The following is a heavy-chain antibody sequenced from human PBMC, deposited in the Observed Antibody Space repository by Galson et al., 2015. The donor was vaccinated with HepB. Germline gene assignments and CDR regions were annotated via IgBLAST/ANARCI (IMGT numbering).Heavy chain of an antibody. V-gene: IGHV6-1*01. CDR2: TYYRSKWYN. J-gene: IGHJ3*02. D-gene: IGHD3-10*01. Sequence: CAISGDSVSSHSAAWNWIRQSPSRGLEWLGRTYYRSKWYNDYAVSVKSRITINPDTSKNQFSLQLNSVTPEDTAVYYCARGYNGSGSYYNVDAFDIWGQGTMVTVSS. CDR3: ARGYNGSGSYYNVDAFDI. CDR1: GDSVSSHSAA.